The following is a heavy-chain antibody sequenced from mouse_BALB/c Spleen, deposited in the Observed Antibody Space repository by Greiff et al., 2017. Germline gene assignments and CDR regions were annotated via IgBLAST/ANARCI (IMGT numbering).Heavy chain of an antibody. CDR1: GYTFTSCW. CDR3: AKDGFAY. Sequence: LVESGAELAKPGASVKMSCKASGYTFTSCWMHWVKQRPGQGLEWIGYINPSTGYTEYNQKFKDKATLTADKSSSTAYMQLSSLTSEDSAVYYCAKDGFAYWGQGTLVTVSA. CDR2: INPSTGYT. D-gene: IGHD1-1*01. J-gene: IGHJ3*01. V-gene: IGHV1-7*01.